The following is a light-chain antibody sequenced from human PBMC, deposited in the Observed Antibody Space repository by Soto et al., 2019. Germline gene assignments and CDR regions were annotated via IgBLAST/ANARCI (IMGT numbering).Light chain of an antibody. CDR3: QQYNLKSLS. Sequence: DIQMTQSPSTLSASIGDRVTITFRASQNISSWLSWYQQKPGKAPNLLIYQASILESGVPSRFSGSGSGTEFSLTISSLQPDDFATFYCQQYNLKSLSVGGGTKVEIK. CDR2: QAS. V-gene: IGKV1-5*03. J-gene: IGKJ4*01. CDR1: QNISSW.